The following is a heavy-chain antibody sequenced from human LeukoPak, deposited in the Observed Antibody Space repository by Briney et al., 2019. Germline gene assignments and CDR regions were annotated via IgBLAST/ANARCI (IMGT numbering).Heavy chain of an antibody. CDR3: ARQGGLGETLSPEINY. V-gene: IGHV5-51*01. Sequence: GESLKISCKGSGYSFTSYWIGWVRQMPGKGLEWMGIIYPGDSDTRYSPSFQGQVSISADKSISTAYLQWRSLKASDSAMYYCARQGGLGETLSPEINYWGQGTLVTVSS. J-gene: IGHJ4*02. CDR1: GYSFTSYW. D-gene: IGHD3-10*01. CDR2: IYPGDSDT.